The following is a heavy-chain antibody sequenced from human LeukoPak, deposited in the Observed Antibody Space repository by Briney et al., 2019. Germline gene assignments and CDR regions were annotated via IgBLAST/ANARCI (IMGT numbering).Heavy chain of an antibody. V-gene: IGHV4-34*01. CDR1: GGSFSGYY. D-gene: IGHD6-19*01. J-gene: IGHJ4*02. CDR3: ARHLRYPNIAVTGIDY. CDR2: INHSGST. Sequence: SETLSLTCAVYGGSFSGYYWSWIRQPPGRGLEWIGEINHSGSTNYNPSLKSRVTLSVDTSKNQFSLNLYSVTAADTAVYYCARHLRYPNIAVTGIDYWGQGTPVSV.